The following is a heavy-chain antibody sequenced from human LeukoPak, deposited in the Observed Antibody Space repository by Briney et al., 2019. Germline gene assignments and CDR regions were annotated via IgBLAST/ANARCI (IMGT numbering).Heavy chain of an antibody. J-gene: IGHJ4*01. D-gene: IGHD2-2*02. CDR3: AVGYCTSNSCYNFDY. CDR1: GFNFYDYA. CDR2: ITWSTAGL. V-gene: IGHV3-9*01. Sequence: GGSLRLSCAASGFNFYDYALHWVRHAPGKGLEWVSGITWSTAGLGYADSVKGRFTISRDNAENSLYLQMNSLRDEDTAFYYCAVGYCTSNSCYNFDYWGHGTLVIVSS.